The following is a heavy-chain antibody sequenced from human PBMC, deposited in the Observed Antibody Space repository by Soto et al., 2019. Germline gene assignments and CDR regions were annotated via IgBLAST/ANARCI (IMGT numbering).Heavy chain of an antibody. V-gene: IGHV1-46*01. D-gene: IGHD6-6*01. CDR2: INPSAGST. Sequence: ASVKVSGKAFGYTFTTYYVHWVRQAPGQGLEWMGMINPSAGSTSYAQKFQGRVTMTRDTSTTTVYMELSSLRSEDTAVYYCAREDDRDAARGFDIWGQGTMVTVSS. CDR1: GYTFTTYY. CDR3: AREDDRDAARGFDI. J-gene: IGHJ3*02.